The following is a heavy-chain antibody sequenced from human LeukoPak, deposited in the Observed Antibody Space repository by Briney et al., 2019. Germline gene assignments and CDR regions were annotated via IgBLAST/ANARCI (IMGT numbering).Heavy chain of an antibody. J-gene: IGHJ5*02. CDR2: ISAYNGNT. CDR1: GYTFTSYG. Sequence: ASVKVSCKASGYTFTSYGISWVRQAPGQGPEWMGWISAYNGNTNYAQKLQGRVTMTTDTSTSTAYMELRSLRSDDTAVYYCAREDYGDYAGNWFDPWGQGTLVTVSS. CDR3: AREDYGDYAGNWFDP. D-gene: IGHD4-17*01. V-gene: IGHV1-18*01.